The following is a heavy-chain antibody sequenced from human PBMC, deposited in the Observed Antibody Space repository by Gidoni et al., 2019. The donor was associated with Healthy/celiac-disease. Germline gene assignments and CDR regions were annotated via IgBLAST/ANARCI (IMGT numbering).Heavy chain of an antibody. D-gene: IGHD5-12*01. V-gene: IGHV4-59*01. CDR1: GGSISSYY. CDR3: ARGAGKRDGYNY. J-gene: IGHJ4*02. Sequence: QVQLQESGPGLVKPSETLSLTCTVSGGSISSYYWSWIRQPPGKGLEWIGYIYYIGSTNYNPSLKSRVTISVDTSKNQFSLKLSSVTAADTAVYYCARGAGKRDGYNYWGQGTLVTVSS. CDR2: IYYIGST.